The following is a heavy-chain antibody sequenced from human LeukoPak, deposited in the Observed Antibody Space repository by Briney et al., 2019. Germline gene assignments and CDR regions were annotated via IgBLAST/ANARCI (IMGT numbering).Heavy chain of an antibody. CDR1: GGSINYNY. J-gene: IGHJ4*02. CDR2: IYTSGST. CDR3: AREQYDFWSGYSIDY. Sequence: PSETLSLTCTVSGGSINYNYWSWIRQPAGRGLEWIGRIYTSGSTNYNPSLKSRVTMSVDTSKNQFSLKLSSVTAADTAVYYCAREQYDFWSGYSIDYWGQGTLVTVSS. D-gene: IGHD3-3*01. V-gene: IGHV4-4*07.